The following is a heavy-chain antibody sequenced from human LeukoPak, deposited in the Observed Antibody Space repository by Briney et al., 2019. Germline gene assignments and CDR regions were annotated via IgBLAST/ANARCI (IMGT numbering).Heavy chain of an antibody. D-gene: IGHD1-26*01. Sequence: PGGSLRLSCAASGFTFSNYVMSWVRQAPGKGLEWVSGVSDSGGYTYYADSVKGRLTISRDNSKNTVYLQMNSLRAEDTALYYCARLAWELPVIDYWGQGTLVTVSS. CDR3: ARLAWELPVIDY. CDR2: VSDSGGYT. V-gene: IGHV3-23*01. CDR1: GFTFSNYV. J-gene: IGHJ4*02.